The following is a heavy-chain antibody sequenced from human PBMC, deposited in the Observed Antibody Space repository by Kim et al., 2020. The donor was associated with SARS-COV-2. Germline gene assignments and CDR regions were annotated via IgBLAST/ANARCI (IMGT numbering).Heavy chain of an antibody. D-gene: IGHD1-26*01. CDR2: TT. CDR3: VRVALGARGNDY. J-gene: IGHJ4*02. Sequence: TTEYAASIKGRFTISRDDSKNSLYLQMNSLKVEDTAMYYCVRVALGARGNDYWGQGSLVTVSS. V-gene: IGHV3-72*01.